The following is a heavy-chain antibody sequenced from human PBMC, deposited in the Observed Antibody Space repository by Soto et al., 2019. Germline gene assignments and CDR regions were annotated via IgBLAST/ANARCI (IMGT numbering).Heavy chain of an antibody. V-gene: IGHV3-30-3*01. D-gene: IGHD6-19*01. CDR1: GFTFSSYA. Sequence: GGSLRISCAASGFTFSSYAMHWVRPAPGKGLEWVAVISYDGSNKYYADSVKGRFTISRDNSKNTLYLQMNSLRAEDTAVYYCAREQWLVQAFYYYYGMDVWGQGTTVTVSS. J-gene: IGHJ6*02. CDR2: ISYDGSNK. CDR3: AREQWLVQAFYYYYGMDV.